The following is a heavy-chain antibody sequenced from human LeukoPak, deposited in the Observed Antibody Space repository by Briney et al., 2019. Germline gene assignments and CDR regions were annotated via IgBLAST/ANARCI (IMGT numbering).Heavy chain of an antibody. J-gene: IGHJ4*02. Sequence: GGSLRLSCAASGFTFSSYSMNWVRQAPGKGLEWVAFIRYDGSNKYYADSVKGRFTISRDNSKNTLYLQMNSLRAEDTAVYYCAKFATIAAAGTEFDYWGQGTLVTVSS. CDR3: AKFATIAAAGTEFDY. V-gene: IGHV3-30*02. D-gene: IGHD6-13*01. CDR2: IRYDGSNK. CDR1: GFTFSSYS.